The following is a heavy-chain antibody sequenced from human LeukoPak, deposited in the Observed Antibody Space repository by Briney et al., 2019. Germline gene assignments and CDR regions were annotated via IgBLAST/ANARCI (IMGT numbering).Heavy chain of an antibody. J-gene: IGHJ4*02. CDR3: ATDPVGYCNANGCYSVDY. Sequence: ASVKVSCKVSGYTLTELSMHWVRQAPGKGLEWMGGFDPEHGETVYAQKFQGRLTMTEDTSTHTAYMELSSLRSDDTAVYYCATDPVGYCNANGCYSVDYWGQGTLVTVSS. D-gene: IGHD2-15*01. CDR2: FDPEHGET. V-gene: IGHV1-24*01. CDR1: GYTLTELS.